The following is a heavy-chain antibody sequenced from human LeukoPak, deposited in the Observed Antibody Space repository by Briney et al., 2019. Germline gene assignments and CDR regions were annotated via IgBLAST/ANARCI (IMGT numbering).Heavy chain of an antibody. CDR3: ARGSTIFGVVEYFDY. J-gene: IGHJ4*02. V-gene: IGHV1-69*01. CDR2: IIPIFGTA. CDR1: GGTFSSYA. Sequence: GSSVKVSCTASGGTFSSYAISWVRQAPGQGLEWMGGIIPIFGTANYAQKFQGRVTITADESTSTAYMELSSLRSEDTAVYYCARGSTIFGVVEYFDYWGQGTLVTVSS. D-gene: IGHD3-3*01.